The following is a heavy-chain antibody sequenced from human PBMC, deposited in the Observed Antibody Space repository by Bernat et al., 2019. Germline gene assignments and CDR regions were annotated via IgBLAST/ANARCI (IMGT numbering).Heavy chain of an antibody. CDR2: IRSKAYGGTT. Sequence: EVQLVESGGGLVQPGRSLRLSCTASGFTFGDYAMSWVRQAPGKGLEWVGFIRSKAYGGTTEYAASVKGRFTISRDDSKSIAYLQMNSLKTEDTAVYYCTRDRMVQGVPHLDYWGQGTLVTVSS. CDR3: TRDRMVQGVPHLDY. V-gene: IGHV3-49*04. CDR1: GFTFGDYA. D-gene: IGHD3-10*01. J-gene: IGHJ4*02.